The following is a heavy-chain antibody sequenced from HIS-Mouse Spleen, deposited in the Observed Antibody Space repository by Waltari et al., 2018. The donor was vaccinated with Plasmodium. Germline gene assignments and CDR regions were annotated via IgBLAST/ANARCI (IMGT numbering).Heavy chain of an antibody. Sequence: QVQLQQWGAGLLKPSAPLSLTCAVYGGSFSGYYWSWIRQPPGKGLEWIGEINHSGSTNYNPSLKSRVTISVDTSKNQFSLKLSSVTAADTAVYYCARGGIVGATIDYWGQGTLVTVSS. CDR1: GGSFSGYY. J-gene: IGHJ4*02. D-gene: IGHD1-26*01. CDR2: INHSGST. CDR3: ARGGIVGATIDY. V-gene: IGHV4-34*01.